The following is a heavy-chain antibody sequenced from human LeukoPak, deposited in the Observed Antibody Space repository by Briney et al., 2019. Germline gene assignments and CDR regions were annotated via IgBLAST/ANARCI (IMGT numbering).Heavy chain of an antibody. J-gene: IGHJ6*03. CDR1: GFTFSSYA. CDR2: ISGSGGST. CDR3: ARDNTPLAVTPIYYYYYMDV. D-gene: IGHD4-11*01. V-gene: IGHV3-23*01. Sequence: PGGPLRLSCAASGFTFSSYAMSWVRQAPGKGLEWVSAISGSGGSTYYADSVKGRFTISRDNSKNTLYLQMNSLRAEDTAVYYCARDNTPLAVTPIYYYYYMDVWGKGTTVTVSS.